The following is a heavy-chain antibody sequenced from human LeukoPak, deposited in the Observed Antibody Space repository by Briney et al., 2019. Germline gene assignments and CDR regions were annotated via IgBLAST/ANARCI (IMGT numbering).Heavy chain of an antibody. CDR1: GFTFSSYG. CDR2: IWYDGSNK. Sequence: PGRSLRLSCAASGFTFSSYGRHWVRQAPGKGLEWVAVIWYDGSNKYYADSVKGRFTISRDNSKNTLYLQMNSLRAEDTAVYYCARGLGRLRYCSSTSCYSLDYWGQGTLVTVSS. D-gene: IGHD2-2*01. CDR3: ARGLGRLRYCSSTSCYSLDY. J-gene: IGHJ4*02. V-gene: IGHV3-33*01.